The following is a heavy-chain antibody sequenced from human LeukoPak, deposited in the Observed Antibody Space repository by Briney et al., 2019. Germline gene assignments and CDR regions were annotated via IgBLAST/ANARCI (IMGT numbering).Heavy chain of an antibody. CDR3: ARDGRFPPEVLPRYFDY. Sequence: ASETLSLTCTVSGGSINSYYWSWIRQPPGKGLEWIGSIYHSGSTYYNPSLKSRVTISVDTSKNQFSLKLSSVTAADTAVYYCARDGRFPPEVLPRYFDYWGEGTLVTVSS. V-gene: IGHV4-38-2*02. CDR1: GGSINSYY. CDR2: IYHSGST. D-gene: IGHD1-26*01. J-gene: IGHJ4*02.